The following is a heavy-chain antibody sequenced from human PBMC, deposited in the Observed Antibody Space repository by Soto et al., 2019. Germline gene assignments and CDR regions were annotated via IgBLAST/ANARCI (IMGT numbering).Heavy chain of an antibody. CDR1: GGSVSSGSHY. CDR3: ARDYRGYTTGYAFDI. D-gene: IGHD5-18*01. Sequence: QVQLQESGPGLVTPSETLSLTCTVSGGSVSSGSHYWSWIRQPPGKGLEWIGYVYYSGTTNYNPSLKSRVTISVDTSRNQFSLKLSSVTAADTAVYYCARDYRGYTTGYAFDIWGQGTMVTVSS. V-gene: IGHV4-61*01. CDR2: VYYSGTT. J-gene: IGHJ3*02.